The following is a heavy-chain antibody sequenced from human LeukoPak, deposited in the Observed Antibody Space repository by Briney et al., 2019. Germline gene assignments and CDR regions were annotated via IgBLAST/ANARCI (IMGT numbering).Heavy chain of an antibody. J-gene: IGHJ3*02. V-gene: IGHV3-9*01. CDR1: GFTFDDYA. D-gene: IGHD5-24*01. Sequence: PGRSLRLSCAASGFTFDDYAMHWVRQAPGKGLEWVSGVNWNSGSIDYADSVKGRFTISRDNAKNSLYLQMNSLRAEDTAFYYCAKDRNYRDLDSLDIWGQGTMDTVSS. CDR3: AKDRNYRDLDSLDI. CDR2: VNWNSGSI.